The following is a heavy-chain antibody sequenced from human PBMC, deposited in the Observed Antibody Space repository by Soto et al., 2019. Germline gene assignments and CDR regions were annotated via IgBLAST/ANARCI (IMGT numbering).Heavy chain of an antibody. CDR3: ARAYDSSGYPTFDY. CDR1: GGSISSGGYY. CDR2: IYYSGST. Sequence: LSLTCNVSGGSISSGGYYWSWIRQHPGKGLEWIGYIYYSGSTYYNPSLKSRVTISVDTSKNQFSLKLSSVTAADTAVYYCARAYDSSGYPTFDYWGQGTLVTVSS. V-gene: IGHV4-31*03. J-gene: IGHJ4*02. D-gene: IGHD3-22*01.